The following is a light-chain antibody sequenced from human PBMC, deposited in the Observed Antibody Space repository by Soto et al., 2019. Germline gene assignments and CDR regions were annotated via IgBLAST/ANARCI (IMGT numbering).Light chain of an antibody. V-gene: IGLV2-14*01. CDR3: SSYTSSSTRL. J-gene: IGLJ1*01. CDR1: SSDVGGYNY. Sequence: QSALTQPDSVAGSARQSITICCTGTSSDVGGYNYVSWYKQHPGKAPKLMISEVSNRHSGVSNRFSGSKSGNTASLTISVLQAEDESDYYCSSYTSSSTRLFGTGTKLTVL. CDR2: EVS.